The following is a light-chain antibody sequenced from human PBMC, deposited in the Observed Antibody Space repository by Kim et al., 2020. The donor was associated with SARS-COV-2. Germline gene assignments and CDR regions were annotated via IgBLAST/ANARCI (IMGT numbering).Light chain of an antibody. CDR1: SGHISYA. CDR3: QTWGTGPWV. J-gene: IGLJ3*02. V-gene: IGLV4-69*01. CDR2: LNSDGSH. Sequence: ASAKRTCTVSSGHISYAIAWHQQQPEKGPRYLMKLNSDGSHTKGDGIPDRFSGSSSGAERYLIISSLQSEDEADYYCQTWGTGPWVFGGGTQLTVL.